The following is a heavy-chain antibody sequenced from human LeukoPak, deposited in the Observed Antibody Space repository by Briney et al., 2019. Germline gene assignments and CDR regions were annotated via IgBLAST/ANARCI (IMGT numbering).Heavy chain of an antibody. J-gene: IGHJ4*02. D-gene: IGHD6-13*01. CDR2: IRYDGSNK. CDR3: TKSFGPVIAAAGAGTD. CDR1: RFTFSRYG. V-gene: IGHV3-30*02. Sequence: GGSLRLSCAASRFTFSRYGMHWVRQAPGKGLEWVAFIRYDGSNKHYADSVKGRFTISRDNSKNTLYMQMNSLRAEDTAVYYCTKSFGPVIAAAGAGTDWGQGTLVTVSS.